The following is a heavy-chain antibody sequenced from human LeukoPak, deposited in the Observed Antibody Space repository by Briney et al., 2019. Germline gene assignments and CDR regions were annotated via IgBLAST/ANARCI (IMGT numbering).Heavy chain of an antibody. V-gene: IGHV1-2*02. CDR1: GYTLTGYY. CDR3: ARGSIVVVPAASVFDP. CDR2: INPNSGDT. Sequence: ASVKVSCKASGYTLTGYYMHWVRQAPRQGLEWMGWINPNSGDTNYAQKFQSRVTMTRDTSISTAYMELSRLRSDDTAVYYCARGSIVVVPAASVFDPWGQGTLVTVSS. J-gene: IGHJ5*02. D-gene: IGHD2-2*01.